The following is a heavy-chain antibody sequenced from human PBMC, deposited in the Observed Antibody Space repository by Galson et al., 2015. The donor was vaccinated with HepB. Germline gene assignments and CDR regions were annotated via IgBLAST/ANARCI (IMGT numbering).Heavy chain of an antibody. CDR1: GYTFTSYA. D-gene: IGHD3-22*01. J-gene: IGHJ5*02. V-gene: IGHV7-4-1*02. Sequence: SVKVSCKASGYTFTSYAMNWVRQAPGQGLEWMGWINTNTGNPTYAQGFTGRFVFSLDTSVSTAYLQISSLKAEDTAVYYCARDLGEDYYDSSGYYNNWFDPWGQGTLVTVSS. CDR2: INTNTGNP. CDR3: ARDLGEDYYDSSGYYNNWFDP.